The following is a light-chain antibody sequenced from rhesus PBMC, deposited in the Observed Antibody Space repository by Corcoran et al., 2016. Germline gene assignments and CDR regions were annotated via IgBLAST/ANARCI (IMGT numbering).Light chain of an antibody. J-gene: IGKJ4*01. Sequence: DIQMTQSPSSLSASVGDTVTITCQASQGISKYLAWYQQKPGKAPKLLIYDASTLQSGVPSRFSGSGSGTEFTLTIRSLQPEDFATYSCQQHTSYPPTFGGGAKVELK. V-gene: IGKV1-25*01. CDR3: QQHTSYPPT. CDR2: DAS. CDR1: QGISKY.